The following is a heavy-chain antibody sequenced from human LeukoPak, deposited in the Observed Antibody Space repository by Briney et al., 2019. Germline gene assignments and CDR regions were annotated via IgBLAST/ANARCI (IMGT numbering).Heavy chain of an antibody. CDR2: SNAGNGNT. CDR3: ARGPRIYDNSGYPYY. J-gene: IGHJ4*02. CDR1: GYTFTSYA. V-gene: IGHV1-3*02. D-gene: IGHD3-22*01. Sequence: ASVKVSCKASGYTFTSYAMHWVRQAPGQRLEWMGWSNAGNGNTKYSQEFQGRVTITRDTSASTAYMELSSLRSEDMAMYYCARGPRIYDNSGYPYYWGQGTLVTVSS.